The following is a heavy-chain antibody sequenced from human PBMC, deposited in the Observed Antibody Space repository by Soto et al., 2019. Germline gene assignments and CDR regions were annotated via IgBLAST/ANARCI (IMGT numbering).Heavy chain of an antibody. CDR3: ARQYCTSTSCYDPFDI. J-gene: IGHJ3*02. D-gene: IGHD2-2*01. V-gene: IGHV4-39*01. CDR2: IYFSGSI. CDR1: GGSISSSSYY. Sequence: QLQLQESGPGLVKPSETLSLICTVSGGSISSSSYYWGWIRQPPGKGLEWIGSIYFSGSIYYNPSFKSRLTLSLDTSKNQSSLKLSSVTSADTAVYYCARQYCTSTSCYDPFDIWGQGTMVTVSS.